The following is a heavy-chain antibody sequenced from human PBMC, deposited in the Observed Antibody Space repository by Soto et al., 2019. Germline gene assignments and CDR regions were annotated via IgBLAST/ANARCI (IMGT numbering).Heavy chain of an antibody. CDR3: ARSVAVPGAHIDY. V-gene: IGHV4-59*01. CDR2: VYYTGST. Sequence: SETLSLTCSVSGGSISGSYWSWIRQSPGKGQEWLGYVYYTGSTNYSPSLRSRVSISVDTSKNEFSLRLSSVTAADTAVYFCARSVAVPGAHIDYWGQGTQVTVSS. J-gene: IGHJ4*02. CDR1: GGSISGSY. D-gene: IGHD6-19*01.